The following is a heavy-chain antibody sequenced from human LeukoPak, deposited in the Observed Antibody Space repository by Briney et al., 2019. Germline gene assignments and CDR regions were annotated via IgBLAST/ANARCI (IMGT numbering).Heavy chain of an antibody. D-gene: IGHD2/OR15-2a*01. CDR1: GYTFTGYY. CDR3: ASGPDTTTYFAGYYFDY. Sequence: ASVKVSCKASGYTFTGYYIHWVRQAPGQGPEWMGWINPNNGVTNYAQKFQGRVTMTRDTSISTAYMELSRLRSDDTAVYYCASGPDTTTYFAGYYFDYWGQGTLVTVSS. V-gene: IGHV1-2*02. CDR2: INPNNGVT. J-gene: IGHJ4*02.